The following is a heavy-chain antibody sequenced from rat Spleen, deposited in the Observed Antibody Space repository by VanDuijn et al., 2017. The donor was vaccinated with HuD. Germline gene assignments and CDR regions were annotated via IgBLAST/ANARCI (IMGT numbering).Heavy chain of an antibody. V-gene: IGHV5-20*01. D-gene: IGHD1-11*01. Sequence: EVQLVESGGGLVQPGRSLKLSCVPSGFTFNNYWMTWVRQAPTKGLEWVATISYGDSSGHSSTYYRDSVKGRFTISRDNAKSSLYLQMDSLRSEDTATYYCTTDGGDYWGQGVMVTVSS. CDR1: GFTFNNYW. CDR3: TTDGGDY. CDR2: ISYGDSSGHSST. J-gene: IGHJ2*01.